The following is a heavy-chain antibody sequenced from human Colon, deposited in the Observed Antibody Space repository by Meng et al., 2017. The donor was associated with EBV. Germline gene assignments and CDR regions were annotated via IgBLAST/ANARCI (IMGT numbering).Heavy chain of an antibody. V-gene: IGHV4-34*02. D-gene: IGHD7-27*01. CDR3: SRGVDSYKLGNL. CDR1: GGSLSDYY. J-gene: IGHJ2*01. Sequence: QVQLQHGGAGLLKPSETLSLTCVVYGGSLSDYYCSWIRQSPGRGLEWIGEIHPSGSIFYNPSLQSRVTISVDTSKNQFSLNLNSVTAADTAVYFCSRGVDSYKLGNLWGRGTLVTVSS. CDR2: IHPSGSI.